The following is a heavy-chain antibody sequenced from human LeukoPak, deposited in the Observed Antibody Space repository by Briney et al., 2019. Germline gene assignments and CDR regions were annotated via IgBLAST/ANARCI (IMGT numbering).Heavy chain of an antibody. Sequence: PGGSLRLSCAASGFTFSSYGMHWVRQAPGKGLEWVAVISYDGSNKYYADSVKGRFTISRDNSKNTLYLQMNSLRAEDTAVYYCARDIPNIVGATWVFDYWGQGTLVTVSS. J-gene: IGHJ4*02. D-gene: IGHD1-26*01. V-gene: IGHV3-30*04. CDR3: ARDIPNIVGATWVFDY. CDR1: GFTFSSYG. CDR2: ISYDGSNK.